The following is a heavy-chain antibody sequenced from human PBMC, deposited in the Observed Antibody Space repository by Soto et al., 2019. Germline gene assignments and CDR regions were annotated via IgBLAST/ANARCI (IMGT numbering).Heavy chain of an antibody. D-gene: IGHD6-19*01. CDR1: GYTFTAYY. J-gene: IGHJ4*02. V-gene: IGHV1-2*04. CDR2: INPNSGAT. Sequence: QVQLVQSGAEVKKPGASVKVSCKPSGYTFTAYYIHWVRQAPGQGLKWMGWINPNSGATKYAQEFQGWVTMTRDTSISTAYLELSRLSSDDSGVHYCVRDSGSAWYGGGGCGYWGQGTLVTVSS. CDR3: VRDSGSAWYGGGGCGY.